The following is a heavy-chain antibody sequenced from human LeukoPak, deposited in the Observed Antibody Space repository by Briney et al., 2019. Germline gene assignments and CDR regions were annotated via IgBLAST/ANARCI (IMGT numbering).Heavy chain of an antibody. Sequence: PSETLSPTCAVYGGSFSGYYWSWIRQPPGKGLEWIGEINHSGSTNYNPSLKSRVTISVDTSKNQFSLKLSSVTAADTAVYYCARGLTMVRGVIITGWFDPWGQGTLVTVSS. V-gene: IGHV4-34*01. CDR1: GGSFSGYY. D-gene: IGHD3-10*01. J-gene: IGHJ5*02. CDR3: ARGLTMVRGVIITGWFDP. CDR2: INHSGST.